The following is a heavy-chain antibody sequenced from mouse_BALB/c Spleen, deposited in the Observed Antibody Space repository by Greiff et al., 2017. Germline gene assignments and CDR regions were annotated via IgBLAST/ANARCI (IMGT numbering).Heavy chain of an antibody. V-gene: IGHV1-9*01. CDR1: GYTFSSYW. Sequence: VQGVESGAELMKPGASVKISCKATGYTFSSYWIEWVKQRPGHGLEWIGEILPGSGSTNYNEKFKGKATFTADTSSNTAYMQLSSLTSEDSAVYYCARETGEGYFDVWGAGTTVTVSS. CDR2: ILPGSGST. CDR3: ARETGEGYFDV. J-gene: IGHJ1*01.